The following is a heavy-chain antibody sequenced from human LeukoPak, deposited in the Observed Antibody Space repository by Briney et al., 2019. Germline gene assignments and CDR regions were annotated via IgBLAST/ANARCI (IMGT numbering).Heavy chain of an antibody. Sequence: ASVRISCEAFGDTLTSYGISCVRQAPRQEREWIGWISAYNGNTNHAQKRQGRVTMTTDTSTSTAYMELRSLRSDDTAVYYCASTYTRYCSSTSCYADAFDIWGQGTMVTVSS. J-gene: IGHJ3*02. D-gene: IGHD2-2*01. CDR3: ASTYTRYCSSTSCYADAFDI. CDR1: GDTLTSYG. V-gene: IGHV1-18*04. CDR2: ISAYNGNT.